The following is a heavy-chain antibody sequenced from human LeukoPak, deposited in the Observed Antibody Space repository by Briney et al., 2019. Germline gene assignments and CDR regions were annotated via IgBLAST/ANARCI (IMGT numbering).Heavy chain of an antibody. V-gene: IGHV1-18*01. CDR1: GYTFTSYG. CDR2: ISAYNGNT. J-gene: IGHJ4*01. D-gene: IGHD3-3*01. CDR3: AIVIDYDFRSGYYTSFDY. Sequence: SSVKVSCKASGYTFTSYGISWVRQAPGQGLEWMGWISAYNGNTNYAQKLQGRVTMTTDTSTSTAYMELRSLRSDDTAVYYCAIVIDYDFRSGYYTSFDYCVQGTLVTVSS.